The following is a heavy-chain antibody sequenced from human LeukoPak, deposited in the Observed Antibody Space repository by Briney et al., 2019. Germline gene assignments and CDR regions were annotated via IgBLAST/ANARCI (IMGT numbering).Heavy chain of an antibody. V-gene: IGHV3-23*01. J-gene: IGHJ1*01. CDR1: GFTFSSYA. D-gene: IGHD6-13*01. CDR2: ISGSGGST. Sequence: GGSLRLSCAASGFTFSSYAMSWVRQAPGKGLEWVSAISGSGGSTYYADSVKGRFTISRDNSKNTLYLQMNSLRAEDTAVYYSAKLGPYSSSWFEYFQHWGQGTLVTVSS. CDR3: AKLGPYSSSWFEYFQH.